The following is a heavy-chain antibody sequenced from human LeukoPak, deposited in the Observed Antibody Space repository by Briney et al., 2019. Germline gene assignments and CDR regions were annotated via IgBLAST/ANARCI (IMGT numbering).Heavy chain of an antibody. J-gene: IGHJ5*02. CDR1: GGTFSSYA. CDR2: IIPIFGTA. V-gene: IGHV1-69*06. D-gene: IGHD6-13*01. CDR3: ARDRTTGYSSSWYVGWFDP. Sequence: GASVKLSCKASGGTFSSYAISWVRQAPGQGLEWMGGIIPIFGTANYAQKFQGRVTITADKSTSTAYMELSSLRSEDTAVYYCARDRTTGYSSSWYVGWFDPWGQGTLVTVSS.